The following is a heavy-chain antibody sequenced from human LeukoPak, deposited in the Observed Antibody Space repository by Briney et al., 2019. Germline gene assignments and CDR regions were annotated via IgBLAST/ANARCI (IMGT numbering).Heavy chain of an antibody. D-gene: IGHD3-9*01. CDR3: ARAPYYDILTGYYNVEIGRSTYYFDY. CDR2: IYYSGST. V-gene: IGHV4-39*07. J-gene: IGHJ4*02. CDR1: GVSISSSNSY. Sequence: NPSETLSLTCTVSGVSISSSNSYWGWIHQPPGKGLEWIGSIYYSGSTHYNPSLKSRVTISVDTSKNQFSLKLSSVTAADTAVYYCARAPYYDILTGYYNVEIGRSTYYFDYWGQGTLVTVSS.